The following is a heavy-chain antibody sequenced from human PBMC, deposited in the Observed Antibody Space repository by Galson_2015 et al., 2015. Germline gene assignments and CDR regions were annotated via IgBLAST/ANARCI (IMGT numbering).Heavy chain of an antibody. J-gene: IGHJ4*02. V-gene: IGHV5-51*01. CDR2: IYPGDSQT. Sequence: QSGAEVKKPGESLKISCQGSGYNFATYWVAWVRQVPGGALEWMGLIYPGDSQTRYSPSFQGHVSISVDESINTAYLQWSSLKASDTAIYYCARQRYDSGWFPDWWGQGTLVTVSS. CDR1: GYNFATYW. D-gene: IGHD6-19*01. CDR3: ARQRYDSGWFPDW.